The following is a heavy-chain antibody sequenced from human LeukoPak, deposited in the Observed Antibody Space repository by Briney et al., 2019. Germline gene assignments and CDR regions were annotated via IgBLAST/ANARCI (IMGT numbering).Heavy chain of an antibody. Sequence: GGSLRLSCVASGFTLTDYFMSWVRQTPEKGLEWVSAITGDGGGTNHADSVKGRFFISRDNAKNTLYMQMNSLRAEDTAVYYCVKETSSGNFVTIDCWGQGALVTVSS. CDR3: VKETSSGNFVTIDC. D-gene: IGHD1-26*01. CDR2: ITGDGGGT. J-gene: IGHJ4*02. CDR1: GFTLTDYF. V-gene: IGHV3-23*01.